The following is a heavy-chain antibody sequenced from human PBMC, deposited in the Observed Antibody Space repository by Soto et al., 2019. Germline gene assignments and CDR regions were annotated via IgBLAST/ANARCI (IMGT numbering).Heavy chain of an antibody. J-gene: IGHJ5*02. D-gene: IGHD3-3*01. CDR3: ARVNYDFWSGYYTLNGGWFEP. V-gene: IGHV1-2*02. CDR1: GYTFTGYY. Sequence: ASVKVSCKAAGYTFTGYYMHWVRQAPGQGLEWMGWINPNSGGTNYAQKFQGRVTMTRDTSISTAYMELSRLRSDDTAVYYCARVNYDFWSGYYTLNGGWFEPWGQRTLVIVSS. CDR2: INPNSGGT.